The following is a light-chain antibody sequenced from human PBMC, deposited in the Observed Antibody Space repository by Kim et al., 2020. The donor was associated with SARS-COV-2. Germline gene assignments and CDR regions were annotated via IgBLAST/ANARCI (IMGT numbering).Light chain of an antibody. J-gene: IGLJ1*01. V-gene: IGLV3-1*01. Sequence: SYELTQPPSVSVSPGQTASITCSGDKLGDKYPCWYQQKPGQSPVLVIYQDSKLPSGIPERFSGSNSGNTATLTISGTQAMDEADYYCQAWDSSTASFGTGTKVTVL. CDR1: KLGDKY. CDR2: QDS. CDR3: QAWDSSTAS.